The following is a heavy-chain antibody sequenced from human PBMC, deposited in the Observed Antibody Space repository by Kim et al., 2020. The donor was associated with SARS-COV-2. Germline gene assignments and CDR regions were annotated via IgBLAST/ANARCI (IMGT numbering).Heavy chain of an antibody. CDR3: ARDKEYYDFWSGYRYYYYGMDV. Sequence: GGSLRLSCAASGFTFSSYAMHWVRQAPGKGLEWVAVISYDGSNKYYADSVKGRFTISRDNSKNTLYLQMNSLRAEDTAVYYCARDKEYYDFWSGYRYYYYGMDVWGQGTTVTVSS. V-gene: IGHV3-30-3*01. CDR1: GFTFSSYA. CDR2: ISYDGSNK. D-gene: IGHD3-3*01. J-gene: IGHJ6*02.